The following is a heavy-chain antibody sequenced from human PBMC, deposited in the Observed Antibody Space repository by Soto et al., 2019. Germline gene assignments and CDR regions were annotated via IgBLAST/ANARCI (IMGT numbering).Heavy chain of an antibody. V-gene: IGHV1-69*01. CDR2: IIPIFGTA. Sequence: QVQLVQSGAEVKKPGSLVKVSCKASGGTFSSYAISWVRQAPRQGLEWMAGIIPIFGTANYAQKFQGRVTITADESTSTAYMELSSLRSEDTAVYYCASPESGYDSTHYFYYGMDVWGQGTTVTVSS. CDR3: ASPESGYDSTHYFYYGMDV. D-gene: IGHD5-12*01. J-gene: IGHJ6*02. CDR1: GGTFSSYA.